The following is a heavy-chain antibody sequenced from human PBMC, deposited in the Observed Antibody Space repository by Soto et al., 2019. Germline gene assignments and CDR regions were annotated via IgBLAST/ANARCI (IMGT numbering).Heavy chain of an antibody. CDR3: ARPQDYSGRTYWYFDL. V-gene: IGHV4-39*01. Sequence: QVQLQESGPGLVKPSETPSLTCTVSGGSISSSSYYWGWIRQPPGKGLEWIGSIYYSGSTYYNPSLESRVTISVDTSKNQFSLKLSSVTAADTAVYYCARPQDYSGRTYWYFDLWGRGTLVTVSS. CDR1: GGSISSSSYY. J-gene: IGHJ2*01. D-gene: IGHD6-19*01. CDR2: IYYSGST.